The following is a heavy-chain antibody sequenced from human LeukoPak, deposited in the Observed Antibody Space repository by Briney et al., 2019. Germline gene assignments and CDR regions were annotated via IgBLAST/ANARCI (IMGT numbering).Heavy chain of an antibody. CDR3: ARVHLPNYDILTGYSPGPFDY. J-gene: IGHJ4*02. CDR2: ISSSSSYI. V-gene: IGHV3-21*01. Sequence: GGSLRLSCAASGFTFSSYSMNWVRQAPGKGLEWVSSISSSSSYIYYADSVKGRFTISRDNVKNSLYLQMNSLRAEDTAVYYCARVHLPNYDILTGYSPGPFDYWGQGTLVTVSS. D-gene: IGHD3-9*01. CDR1: GFTFSSYS.